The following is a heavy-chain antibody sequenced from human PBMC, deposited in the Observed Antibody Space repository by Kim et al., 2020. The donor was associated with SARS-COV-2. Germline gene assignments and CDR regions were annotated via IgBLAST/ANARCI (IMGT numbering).Heavy chain of an antibody. D-gene: IGHD2-2*01. J-gene: IGHJ6*02. CDR2: INHSGST. CDR3: ARGTVRYCSSTSCRYYITVAGNPYSGYYYYGMDV. CDR1: GGSFSGYY. V-gene: IGHV4-34*01. Sequence: SETLSLTCAAYGGSFSGYYWSWIRQPPGKGLEWIGEINHSGSTNYNPSLKSRVTISVDTSKNQFSLKLSSVTAADTAVYYCARGTVRYCSSTSCRYYITVAGNPYSGYYYYGMDVWGQGTTVTVSS.